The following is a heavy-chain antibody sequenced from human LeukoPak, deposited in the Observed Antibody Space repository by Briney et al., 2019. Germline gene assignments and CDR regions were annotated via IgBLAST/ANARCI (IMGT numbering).Heavy chain of an antibody. CDR1: GFTFSSYS. V-gene: IGHV3-48*01. CDR3: AKDLYSASEYCSGGSCLPFFDY. CDR2: ISSSSSTI. Sequence: GGSLRLSCAASGFTFSSYSMNWVRQAPGKGLEWVSYISSSSSTIYYADSVKGRFTISRDNAKNSLYLQMNSLRAEDTAVYYCAKDLYSASEYCSGGSCLPFFDYWGQGTLVTVSS. D-gene: IGHD2-15*01. J-gene: IGHJ4*02.